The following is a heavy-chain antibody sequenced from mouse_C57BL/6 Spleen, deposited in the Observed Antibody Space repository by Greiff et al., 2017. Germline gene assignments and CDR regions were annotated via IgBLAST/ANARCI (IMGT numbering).Heavy chain of an antibody. J-gene: IGHJ2*01. D-gene: IGHD2-5*01. Sequence: QVQLQQSGPELVKPGASVKISCKASGYSFTSYYIHWVKQRPGQGLEWIGWIYPGSGNTKYNEKFKGKATLTADTSSSTAYMQLSSLTSEDSAVYYCARASTIVTIVFDYWGQVTTLTVSS. CDR3: ARASTIVTIVFDY. CDR1: GYSFTSYY. CDR2: IYPGSGNT. V-gene: IGHV1-66*01.